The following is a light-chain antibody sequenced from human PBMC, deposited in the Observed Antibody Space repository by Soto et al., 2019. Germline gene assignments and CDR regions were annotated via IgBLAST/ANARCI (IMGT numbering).Light chain of an antibody. CDR3: SSYAGTHIV. V-gene: IGLV2-8*01. CDR1: SSDVGVYNS. CDR2: DVS. J-gene: IGLJ1*01. Sequence: QSALTQPPSASGSPGQSVTISCTGTSSDVGVYNSVSWYQQHPVQAPKLMIYDVSKRPSGVPDRFSGSKSGNTASLTVSGLQAEDEADYYCSSYAGTHIVFGTGTKVTVL.